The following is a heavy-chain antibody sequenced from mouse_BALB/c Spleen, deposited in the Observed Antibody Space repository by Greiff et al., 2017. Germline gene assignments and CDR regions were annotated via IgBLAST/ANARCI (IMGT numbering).Heavy chain of an antibody. D-gene: IGHD2-13*01. CDR2: INPSNGRT. V-gene: IGHV1S81*02. CDR3: ARWVTY. CDR1: GYTFTSYW. Sequence: QQSCKASGYTFTSYWMHWVKQRPGQGLEWIGEINPSNGRTNYNEKFKSKATLTVDKSSSTAYMQLSSLTSEDSAVYYCARWVTYWGQGTSVTVSS. J-gene: IGHJ4*01.